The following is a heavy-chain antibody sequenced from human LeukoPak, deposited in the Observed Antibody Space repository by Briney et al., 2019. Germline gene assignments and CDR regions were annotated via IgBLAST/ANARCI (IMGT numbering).Heavy chain of an antibody. D-gene: IGHD3-10*01. CDR2: ISYDGSNK. Sequence: PGRSLRLSCAASGFTFSSYGMHWVRQAPGRGLEWVAVISYDGSNKYYADSVKGRFTISRDNSKNTLYLQMNCLRAEDTAVYYCAKDLRGDYYGSGSYYFFQHWGQGTLVTVSS. J-gene: IGHJ1*01. V-gene: IGHV3-30*18. CDR1: GFTFSSYG. CDR3: AKDLRGDYYGSGSYYFFQH.